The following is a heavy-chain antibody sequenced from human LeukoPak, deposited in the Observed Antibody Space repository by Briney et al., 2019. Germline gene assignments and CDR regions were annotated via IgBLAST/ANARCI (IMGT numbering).Heavy chain of an antibody. CDR2: FYFGGSN. Sequence: SETLSLTCTVSGDSISSNNRYWGWIRQPPGKGLEWIGSFYFGGSNYYSPSLRSRVIISLDTSKNQFSLALNFVTAADTAMYYCASSHSATWYDDWGQGALVTVS. D-gene: IGHD6-13*01. CDR1: GDSISSNNRY. J-gene: IGHJ4*02. CDR3: ASSHSATWYDD. V-gene: IGHV4-39*07.